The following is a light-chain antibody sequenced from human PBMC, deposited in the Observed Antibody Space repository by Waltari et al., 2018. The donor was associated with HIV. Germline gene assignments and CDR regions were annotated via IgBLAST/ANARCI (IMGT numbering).Light chain of an antibody. J-gene: IGLJ2*01. CDR3: CAHAGSTTYVI. V-gene: IGLV2-23*01. CDR2: EAS. Sequence: QSALTQPASVSGSPGQSRTISCTGPSSAFGGSNLSSWYQQHPGKAPKLMIYEASKRPSGVSNRFSGSKSGNTASLTISGLQAEDEADYYCCAHAGSTTYVIFGGGTKLTVL. CDR1: SSAFGGSNL.